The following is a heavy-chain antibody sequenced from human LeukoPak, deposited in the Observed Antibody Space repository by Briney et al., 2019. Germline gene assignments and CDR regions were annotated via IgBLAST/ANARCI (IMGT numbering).Heavy chain of an antibody. CDR1: GFRFSRYW. J-gene: IGHJ4*03. D-gene: IGHD5-24*01. Sequence: GGSLRLSCAASGFRFSRYWMSWVRQAPGKGLEWVASINQGESMIWYVDSVKGRFTISRDDANNLLFLQMNYMRVEDTAVYYCAKLLRDVTIYDFWGHGDLVTVSS. CDR2: INQGESMI. V-gene: IGHV3-7*01. CDR3: AKLLRDVTIYDF.